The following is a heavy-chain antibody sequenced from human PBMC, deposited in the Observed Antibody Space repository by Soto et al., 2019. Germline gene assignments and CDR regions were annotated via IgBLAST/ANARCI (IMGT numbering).Heavy chain of an antibody. CDR2: IYYSGST. D-gene: IGHD3-22*01. V-gene: IGHV4-61*01. CDR3: ARDRSVVVITTPYYYGMDV. J-gene: IGHJ6*02. CDR1: GGSVSSGSYY. Sequence: SETLSLTCTVSGGSVSSGSYYWSWIRQPPGKGLEWMGYIYYSGSTNYNPSLKSRVTISVDTSKNQFSLKLSSVTAADTAVYYCARDRSVVVITTPYYYGMDVWGQGTTVTVSS.